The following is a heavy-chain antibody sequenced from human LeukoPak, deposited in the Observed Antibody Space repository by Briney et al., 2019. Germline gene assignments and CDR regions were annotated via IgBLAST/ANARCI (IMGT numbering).Heavy chain of an antibody. CDR3: ARGGVVVPAAMNAEYYYYYYGMDA. V-gene: IGHV3-21*01. Sequence: GSLRLSCAASGFTFSSYSMNWVRQAPGKGLEWVSSISSSSSYIYYADSVKGRFTISRDNAKNSLYLQMNSLRAEDTAVYYCARGGVVVPAAMNAEYYYYYYGMDAWGQGTTVTVSS. CDR2: ISSSSSYI. D-gene: IGHD2-2*01. J-gene: IGHJ6*02. CDR1: GFTFSSYS.